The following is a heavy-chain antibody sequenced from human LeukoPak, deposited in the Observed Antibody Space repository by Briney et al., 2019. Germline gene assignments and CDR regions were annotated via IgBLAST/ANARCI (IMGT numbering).Heavy chain of an antibody. CDR2: INTNTGNP. D-gene: IGHD3-22*01. CDR1: GGTFTSYA. Sequence: ASVKVSCKASGGTFTSYATNWVRQAPGQGLEWMGWINTNTGNPTYAQGFTGRFVFSLDTSVSTAYLQISSLKAEDTAVYYCARGSPTYYYDSSGYYNPWGQGTLVTVSS. V-gene: IGHV7-4-1*02. CDR3: ARGSPTYYYDSSGYYNP. J-gene: IGHJ5*02.